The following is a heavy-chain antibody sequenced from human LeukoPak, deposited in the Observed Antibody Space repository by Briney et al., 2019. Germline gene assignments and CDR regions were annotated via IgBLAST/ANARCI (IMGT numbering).Heavy chain of an antibody. D-gene: IGHD3-10*02. J-gene: IGHJ3*02. CDR3: AREAVSGVFAFDI. CDR1: GYSSTSYW. V-gene: IGHV5-10-1*01. Sequence: ESLNISCTGSGYSSTSYWISWVRHTRRKGPGWMGRIHPSDSYTNYSPSFQGHVTISADKSISTAYLQWSRLRASDTAMYYCAREAVSGVFAFDIWGQGTMVTVSS. CDR2: IHPSDSYT.